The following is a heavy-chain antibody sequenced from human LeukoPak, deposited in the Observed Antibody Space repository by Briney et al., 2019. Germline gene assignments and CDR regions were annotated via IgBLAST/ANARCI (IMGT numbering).Heavy chain of an antibody. CDR2: ISYDGSNK. CDR3: ARDRYGVSGWYSYFDY. J-gene: IGHJ4*02. CDR1: GFTFSSYA. Sequence: PGRSLRLSCAASGFTFSSYAMHWVRQAPGKGLEWVAVISYDGSNKYYADSVKGRFTISRDNSKNTLYLQMNSLRAEDTAVYYCARDRYGVSGWYSYFDYWGQGTLVTVSS. D-gene: IGHD6-19*01. V-gene: IGHV3-30*04.